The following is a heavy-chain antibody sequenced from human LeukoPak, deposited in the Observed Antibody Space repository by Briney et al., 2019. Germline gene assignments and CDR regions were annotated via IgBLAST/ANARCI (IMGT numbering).Heavy chain of an antibody. CDR3: ARLRSINNGPEYYFDS. CDR1: GYTFTSYF. Sequence: GASVKLSCKASGYTFTSYFMHWVRQPPGQGLEWMGIINPSDSSTTYAQKFQGRVTMTRDTSTSTVYMDLSSLRSEDTAVYYCARLRSINNGPEYYFDSWGQRTLVTVSS. V-gene: IGHV1-46*01. D-gene: IGHD2-8*01. J-gene: IGHJ4*02. CDR2: INPSDSST.